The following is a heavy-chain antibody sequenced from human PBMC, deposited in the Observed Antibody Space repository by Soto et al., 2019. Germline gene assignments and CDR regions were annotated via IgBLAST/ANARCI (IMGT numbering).Heavy chain of an antibody. D-gene: IGHD6-19*01. CDR1: GYTFTSYD. J-gene: IGHJ6*03. CDR2: MNPNSGNT. V-gene: IGHV1-8*01. Sequence: ASVKVSCKASGYTFTSYDINWVRQATGQGLEWMGWMNPNSGNTGYAQKFQGRVTMTRNTSISTAYMELSSLRSEDTAVYYCARGHDSGWYMASRYYYMDVWGKGTTVTVSS. CDR3: ARGHDSGWYMASRYYYMDV.